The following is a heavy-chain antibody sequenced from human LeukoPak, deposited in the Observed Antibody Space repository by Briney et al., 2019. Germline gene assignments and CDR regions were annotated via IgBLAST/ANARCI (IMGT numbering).Heavy chain of an antibody. J-gene: IGHJ4*02. V-gene: IGHV3-23*01. CDR2: ISGSGGST. CDR1: GFTFSSYA. CDR3: AKAAGEYCPIGLCYPFDY. Sequence: GGSLRLSCAASGFTFSSYAISWVSQAPGKGLEWVSAISGSGGSTYYADSVKGRFTISRDNSKNTLYLQMNSLRAEDPAVYYCAKAAGEYCPIGLCYPFDYGGGGPVVTVS. D-gene: IGHD2-8*01.